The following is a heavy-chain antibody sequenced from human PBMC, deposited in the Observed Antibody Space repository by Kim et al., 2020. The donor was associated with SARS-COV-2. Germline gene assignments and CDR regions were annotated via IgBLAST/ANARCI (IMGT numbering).Heavy chain of an antibody. D-gene: IGHD2-15*01. CDR2: IYYSGST. J-gene: IGHJ4*02. CDR3: ARGDFVKKDY. V-gene: IGHV4-31*03. Sequence: SETLSLTCTVSGGSISSGGYYWSWIRQHPGKGLEWIGYIYYSGSTYYNPSLKSRVTISVDTSKNQFSLKLSSVTAADTAVYYCARGDFVKKDYWGQGTLVTVSS. CDR1: GGSISSGGYY.